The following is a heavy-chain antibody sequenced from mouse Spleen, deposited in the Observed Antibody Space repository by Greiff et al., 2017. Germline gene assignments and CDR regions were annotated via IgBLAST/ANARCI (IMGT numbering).Heavy chain of an antibody. CDR3: TRNRLNWYFDV. J-gene: IGHJ1*01. CDR1: GFSLTNYA. D-gene: IGHD1-2*01. Sequence: VQLQESGPGLVAPSQSLSNTCTVAGFSLTNYAVPWVRQSPGMGLEWLGVIWSDGSTDYNAAFISRLSISKDNSKSQVFFKMNSLQADDTAIYYCTRNRLNWYFDVWGAGTTVTVSS. CDR2: IWSDGST. V-gene: IGHV2-4-1*01.